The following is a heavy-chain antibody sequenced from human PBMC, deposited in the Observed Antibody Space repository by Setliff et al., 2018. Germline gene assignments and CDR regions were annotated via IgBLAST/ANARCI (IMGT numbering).Heavy chain of an antibody. CDR1: GGSISSSSYY. J-gene: IGHJ2*01. V-gene: IGHV4-39*01. D-gene: IGHD7-27*01. Sequence: SETLSLTCTVSGGSISSSSYYWGWIRQPPGEGLEWIGSIYYSGSTYYNPSLKSRVTISVDTSKNQFFLKLSSVTAADTAVYYCARPPAGLGNWYFDLWGRGTLVTVSS. CDR3: ARPPAGLGNWYFDL. CDR2: IYYSGST.